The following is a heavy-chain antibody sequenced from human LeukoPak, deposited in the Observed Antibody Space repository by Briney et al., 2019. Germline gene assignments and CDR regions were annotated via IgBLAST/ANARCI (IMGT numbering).Heavy chain of an antibody. CDR2: INHSGST. V-gene: IGHV4-34*01. D-gene: IGHD1/OR15-1a*01. CDR3: ARAPYGTIYYYYYYSMDV. Sequence: PSETLSLTCAVYGGSFSGYYWSWIRQPPGKGLEWIGEINHSGSTNYNPSLKSRVTISVDTSKNQFSLKLSSVTAADTAVYYCARAPYGTIYYYYYYSMDVWGQGTTVTVSS. J-gene: IGHJ6*02. CDR1: GGSFSGYY.